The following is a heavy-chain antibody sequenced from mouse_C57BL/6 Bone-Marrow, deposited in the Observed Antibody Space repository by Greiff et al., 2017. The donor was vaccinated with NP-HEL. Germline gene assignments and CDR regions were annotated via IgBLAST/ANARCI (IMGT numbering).Heavy chain of an antibody. Sequence: EVKLVESGGGLVQPKGSLKLSCAASGFSFNTYAMNWVRQAPGKGLEWVARIRSKSNNYATYYADSVKDRFTISRDDSESMLYLQMNNLKTEDTAMYYCVRGPPITTVVATDFDYWGQGTTLTVSS. D-gene: IGHD1-1*01. CDR3: VRGPPITTVVATDFDY. CDR1: GFSFNTYA. CDR2: IRSKSNNYAT. V-gene: IGHV10-1*01. J-gene: IGHJ2*01.